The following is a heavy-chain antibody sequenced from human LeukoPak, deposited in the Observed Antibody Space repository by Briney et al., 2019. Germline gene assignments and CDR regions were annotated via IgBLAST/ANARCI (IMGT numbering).Heavy chain of an antibody. CDR1: GGTFSSYA. CDR3: ASIAARPVPMDV. V-gene: IGHV1-69*05. Sequence: GPSVKASSKASGGTFSSYAISWVRQAPGQGLEWMGGIIPIFGTANYAQKFQGRVTITTDESTSTAYMELSSLRSEDTAVYYCASIAARPVPMDVWGKGTTVTVSS. J-gene: IGHJ6*04. D-gene: IGHD6-6*01. CDR2: IIPIFGTA.